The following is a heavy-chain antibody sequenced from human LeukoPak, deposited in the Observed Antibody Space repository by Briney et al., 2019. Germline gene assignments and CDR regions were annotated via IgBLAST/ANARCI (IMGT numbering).Heavy chain of an antibody. CDR2: IYPGDSDT. Sequence: GESLKISCKGSGYSFTSYWIGWVRQMPGKGLEWMGIIYPGDSDTRYSPSFQGQVTISADKSISTAYLQWSSLKASDTAMYYCARRRPMARMGWHYYYMDVWGKGTTVTVSS. CDR1: GYSFTSYW. V-gene: IGHV5-51*01. CDR3: ARRRPMARMGWHYYYMDV. J-gene: IGHJ6*03. D-gene: IGHD3-10*01.